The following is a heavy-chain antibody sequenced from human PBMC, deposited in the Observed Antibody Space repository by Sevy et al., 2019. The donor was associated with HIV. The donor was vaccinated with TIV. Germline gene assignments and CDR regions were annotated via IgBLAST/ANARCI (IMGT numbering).Heavy chain of an antibody. CDR3: AKGSGGSYRVAVDY. V-gene: IGHV3-23*01. J-gene: IGHJ4*02. CDR1: GFTFSSYA. Sequence: GGSLRLSCAASGFTFSSYAMSWVRQAPGKGLEWVSAISGSGGSTYYADSVKGRFTISRDNSKNTLYLQMNSLRAEDTALYYCAKGSGGSYRVAVDYWGQGTLVTVSS. D-gene: IGHD2-15*01. CDR2: ISGSGGST.